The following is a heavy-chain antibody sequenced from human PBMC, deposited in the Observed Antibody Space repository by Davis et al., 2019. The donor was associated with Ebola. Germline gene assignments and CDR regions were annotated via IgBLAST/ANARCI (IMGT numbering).Heavy chain of an antibody. CDR1: GYTFTSYY. J-gene: IGHJ4*02. CDR2: ISAYNGNT. Sequence: ASVKVSCKASGYTFTSYYMHWVRQAPGQGLEWMGWISAYNGNTNYAQKLQGRVTMTTDTSTSTAYMELRSLRSEDTAVYYCVRDDQQLVIFDYWGQGTLVTVSS. V-gene: IGHV1-18*04. D-gene: IGHD1-1*01. CDR3: VRDDQQLVIFDY.